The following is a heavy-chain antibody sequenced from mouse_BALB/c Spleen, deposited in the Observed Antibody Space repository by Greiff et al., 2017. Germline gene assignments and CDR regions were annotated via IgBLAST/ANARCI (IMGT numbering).Heavy chain of an antibody. Sequence: QVQLQQSGAELARPGASVKMSCKASGYTFTSYTMHWVKQRPGQGLEWIGYINPSSGYTNYNQKFKDKATLTVDESSSTAYMQLSSLTSEDSAVYYCASYRSFDYWGQGTTLTVSS. V-gene: IGHV1-4*01. CDR2: INPSSGYT. D-gene: IGHD2-14*01. CDR1: GYTFTSYT. J-gene: IGHJ2*01. CDR3: ASYRSFDY.